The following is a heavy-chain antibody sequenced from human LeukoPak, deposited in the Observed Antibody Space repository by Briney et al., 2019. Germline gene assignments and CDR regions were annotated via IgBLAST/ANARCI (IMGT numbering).Heavy chain of an antibody. J-gene: IGHJ2*01. V-gene: IGHV4-39*01. D-gene: IGHD2-2*02. Sequence: PSETLSLTCTVSGGSISSSSYYWGWIRQPPGKGLEWIGSIYYSGSTYYNPSLKSRVTISVDTSKNQFSLKLSSVTAADTAVYYCARHGGRGWNYQLLYSPNWYFDLWGRGTLVTVSS. CDR1: GGSISSSSYY. CDR2: IYYSGST. CDR3: ARHGGRGWNYQLLYSPNWYFDL.